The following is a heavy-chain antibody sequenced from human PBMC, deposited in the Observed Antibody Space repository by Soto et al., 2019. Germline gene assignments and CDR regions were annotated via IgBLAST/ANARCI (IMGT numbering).Heavy chain of an antibody. J-gene: IGHJ3*02. Sequence: QVQLVESGGGVVQPGRSLRLSCAASGFTFSSYGMHWVRQAPGKGLEWVAVIWYDGSNKYYADSVKGRFTISRDNSKNPMYLQMNSLRAEDTAVYYCSNGAPDAFDIWGQGTMVTVSS. CDR2: IWYDGSNK. CDR1: GFTFSSYG. CDR3: SNGAPDAFDI. D-gene: IGHD3-10*01. V-gene: IGHV3-33*01.